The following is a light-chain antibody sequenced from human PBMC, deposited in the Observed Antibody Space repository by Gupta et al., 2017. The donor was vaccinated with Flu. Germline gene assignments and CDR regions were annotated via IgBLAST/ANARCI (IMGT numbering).Light chain of an antibody. CDR2: DVT. CDR3: SSYTSGSTLEV. V-gene: IGLV2-14*01. Sequence: QSALTQPASVSGSPGQSITISCTGTSSAVGRTDYVSWYQQHPDKAPKRSIYDVTNRPSGVSSRFSGSKSGNTASPTISGLQAEDETDDYCSSYTSGSTLEVFGTGTKVTVL. J-gene: IGLJ1*01. CDR1: SSAVGRTDY.